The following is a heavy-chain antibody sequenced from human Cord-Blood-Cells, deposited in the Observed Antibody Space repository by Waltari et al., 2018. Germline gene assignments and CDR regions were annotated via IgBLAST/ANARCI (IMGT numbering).Heavy chain of an antibody. CDR3: ARDLGWGDFDY. V-gene: IGHV3-33*01. J-gene: IGHJ4*02. Sequence: QVQLVESGGGVVQPGRSLRLSCAASGFTFSSYGMHWVRQAPGKGLEWVAVIWYYGSNKYYADSVKGRFTISRDNSKNTLYLQMNSLRAEDTAVYYCARDLGWGDFDYWGQGTLVTVSS. D-gene: IGHD3-10*01. CDR1: GFTFSSYG. CDR2: IWYYGSNK.